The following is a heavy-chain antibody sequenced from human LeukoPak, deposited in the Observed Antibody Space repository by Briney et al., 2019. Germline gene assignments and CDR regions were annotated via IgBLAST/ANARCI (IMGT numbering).Heavy chain of an antibody. J-gene: IGHJ4*02. CDR2: ISSSSSHI. CDR3: ERDEGAGTSC. Sequence: GGSLRLSCAASGFTFRSYSMNWVRQPPGKGLKCGSSISSSSSHISYAASVKGRFTISRDTAKNSLYMQMNSLRAADTAVYYCERDEGAGTSCWGQGTLVTVSS. D-gene: IGHD6-13*01. CDR1: GFTFRSYS. V-gene: IGHV3-21*01.